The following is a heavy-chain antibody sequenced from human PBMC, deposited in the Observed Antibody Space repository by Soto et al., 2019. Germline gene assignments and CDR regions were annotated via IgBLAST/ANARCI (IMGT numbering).Heavy chain of an antibody. D-gene: IGHD3-3*01. V-gene: IGHV3-23*05. CDR2: SFSSGGT. J-gene: IGHJ4*02. Sequence: GGSLRLSCAAFGFTLDKYTMGWVRQAPGKGLEWVAESFSSGGTQYADSVKGRFTISRDNSRNMVFLQMNGLRVEDTALYYCARAGNPDGFWPFDWGAQGALVTSSS. CDR1: GFTLDKYT. CDR3: ARAGNPDGFWPFDW.